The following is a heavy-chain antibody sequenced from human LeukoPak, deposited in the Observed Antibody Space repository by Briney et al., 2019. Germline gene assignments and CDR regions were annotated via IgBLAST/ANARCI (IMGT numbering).Heavy chain of an antibody. Sequence: PSETLSLTCTVSGGSISSYYWSWIRQPPGKGLEWIGYIYYSGSTNYNPSLKSRVTISVDTSKNQFSLKLSSVTAADTAAYYCARGTYSSGWYDRVYWGQGTLVTVSS. CDR3: ARGTYSSGWYDRVY. CDR2: IYYSGST. D-gene: IGHD6-19*01. V-gene: IGHV4-59*01. CDR1: GGSISSYY. J-gene: IGHJ4*02.